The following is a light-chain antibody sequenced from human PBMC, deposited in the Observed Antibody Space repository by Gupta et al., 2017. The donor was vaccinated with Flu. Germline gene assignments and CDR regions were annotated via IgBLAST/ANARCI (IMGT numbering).Light chain of an antibody. CDR2: EVN. CDR1: ISDIGGYNL. CDR3: SAYAGANNVYV. V-gene: IGLV2-8*01. J-gene: IGLJ1*01. Sequence: QSALTQPPSASGSPGQSVTISCTGTISDIGGYNLVSWYQQYPGKVPKLMIYEVNKRPSGVPDRFSGSKSGNTASLTVSGLQAEDEADYYCSAYAGANNVYVFGTDQGHRP.